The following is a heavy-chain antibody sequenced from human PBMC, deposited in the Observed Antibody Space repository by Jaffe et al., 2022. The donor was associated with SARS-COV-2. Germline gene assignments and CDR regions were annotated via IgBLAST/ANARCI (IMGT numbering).Heavy chain of an antibody. CDR2: IYYSGST. J-gene: IGHJ3*02. V-gene: IGHV4-59*08. D-gene: IGHD2-15*01. Sequence: QVQLQESGPGLVKPSETLSLTCTVSGGSISSYYWSWIRQPPGKGLEWIGYIYYSGSTNYNPSLKSRVTISVDTSKNQFSLKLSSVTAADTAVYYCARSPKGYCSGGSCYRDAFDIWGQGTMVTVSS. CDR1: GGSISSYY. CDR3: ARSPKGYCSGGSCYRDAFDI.